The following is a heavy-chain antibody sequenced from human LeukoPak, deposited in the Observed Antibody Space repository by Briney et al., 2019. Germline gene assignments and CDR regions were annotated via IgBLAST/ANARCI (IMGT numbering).Heavy chain of an antibody. V-gene: IGHV4-39*01. CDR3: ARSDYYDYRQIDF. CDR2: IYYNGIT. J-gene: IGHJ4*02. Sequence: SETLSLTCTVSGDSISTSNYYWGWIRQSPEKGLEWVGSIYYNGITHYNPSLKRRVTIYVDTSRNQFSLHVFSVTAADTAVFYCARSDYYDYRQIDFWGQGTLVTVSS. CDR1: GDSISTSNYY. D-gene: IGHD3-22*01.